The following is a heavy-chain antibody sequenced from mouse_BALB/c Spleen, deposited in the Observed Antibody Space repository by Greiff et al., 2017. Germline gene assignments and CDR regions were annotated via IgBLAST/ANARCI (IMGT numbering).Heavy chain of an antibody. CDR2: IYPYNGGT. Sequence: EVQLQQSGPELVKPGASVKISCKASGYTFTDYNMHWVKQSHGKSLEWIGYIYPYNGGTGYNQKFKSKATLTVDNSSSTAYMELRSLTSEDSAVYYCARSGDYDYLFAYWGQGTLVTVSA. J-gene: IGHJ3*01. V-gene: IGHV1S29*02. CDR3: ARSGDYDYLFAY. CDR1: GYTFTDYN. D-gene: IGHD2-4*01.